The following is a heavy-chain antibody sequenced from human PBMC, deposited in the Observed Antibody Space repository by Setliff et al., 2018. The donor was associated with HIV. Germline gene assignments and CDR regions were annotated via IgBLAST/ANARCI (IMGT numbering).Heavy chain of an antibody. CDR2: INWNGGSR. D-gene: IGHD3-22*01. J-gene: IGHJ4*02. CDR3: TRVPYYYDSSGYYFDY. Sequence: PGGSLRLSCAASGFTFDDYGMSWVRQAPGKGLEWVSGINWNGGSRGYADSVKGRFTISRDNAKNSLYLQMNSLRGEDTALYYCTRVPYYYDSSGYYFDYWGQGTLVTVSS. V-gene: IGHV3-20*04. CDR1: GFTFDDYG.